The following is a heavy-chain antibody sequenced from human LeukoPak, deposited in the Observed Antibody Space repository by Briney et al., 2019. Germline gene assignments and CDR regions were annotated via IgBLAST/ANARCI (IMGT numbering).Heavy chain of an antibody. J-gene: IGHJ4*02. D-gene: IGHD5-18*01. CDR2: IIPIFGTA. CDR3: ARDQNVDTAMVTNYYFDY. Sequence: ASVKLSCKASGGTFSSYAISWVRQAPGQGLEWMGGIIPIFGTANYAQKFQGRVTITADESTSTAYMELSSLRSEDTAVYYCARDQNVDTAMVTNYYFDYWGQGTLVTVSS. CDR1: GGTFSSYA. V-gene: IGHV1-69*13.